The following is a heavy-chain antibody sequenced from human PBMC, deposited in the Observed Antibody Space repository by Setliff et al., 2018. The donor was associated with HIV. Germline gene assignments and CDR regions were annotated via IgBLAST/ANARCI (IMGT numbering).Heavy chain of an antibody. V-gene: IGHV1-69*10. J-gene: IGHJ5*02. Sequence: ASVKVSCKPSGGTFSSYAITWVRQAPGQGLEWMGGTIPILGVANYAQKFQGRVTTTANKSTTTTYMELSCLRSEDTAVDYCARDIPHDYTFWSVSTWFDPWGQGTLVTVSS. CDR2: TIPILGVA. D-gene: IGHD3-3*01. CDR3: ARDIPHDYTFWSVSTWFDP. CDR1: GGTFSSYA.